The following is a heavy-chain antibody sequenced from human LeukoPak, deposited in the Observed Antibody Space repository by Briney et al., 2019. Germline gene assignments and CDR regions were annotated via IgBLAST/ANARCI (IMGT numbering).Heavy chain of an antibody. V-gene: IGHV4-34*01. CDR3: ARSSIYYDSSGYRI. J-gene: IGHJ4*02. Sequence: PSETLSLTCAVYGGSFSGYCWSWIRRPPGKGLEWIGEINHSGTTNYNPSLKSRVTISVDTSKNQFSLKLSSVTAADTAVYYCARSSIYYDSSGYRIWGQGTLVTVSS. CDR2: INHSGTT. CDR1: GGSFSGYC. D-gene: IGHD3-22*01.